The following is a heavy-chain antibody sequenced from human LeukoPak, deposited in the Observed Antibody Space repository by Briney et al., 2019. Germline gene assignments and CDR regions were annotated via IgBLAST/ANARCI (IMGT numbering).Heavy chain of an antibody. D-gene: IGHD5-18*01. V-gene: IGHV3-23*01. CDR1: GFTFSSYA. Sequence: GGSLRLSCAASGFTFSSYAMSWVRQAPGKGLEWVSAISGSGGTTYYADSVKGRFTISRDSSKNTLYLQMNSLRAEDTAVYYCAKDPEKLVDTAMSTDLDYWGQGTLVTVSS. CDR3: AKDPEKLVDTAMSTDLDY. CDR2: ISGSGGTT. J-gene: IGHJ4*02.